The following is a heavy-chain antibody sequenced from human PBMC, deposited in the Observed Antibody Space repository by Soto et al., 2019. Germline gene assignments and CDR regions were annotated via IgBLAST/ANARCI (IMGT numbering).Heavy chain of an antibody. V-gene: IGHV3-23*01. CDR2: ISCSGGTT. J-gene: IGHJ4*02. D-gene: IGHD6-19*01. CDR3: AKGLVGGIIYYCHX. Sequence: PLGSLRVSCAAAGFTFNTYAMTWVRQAPGKGLEWVSAISCSGGTTYYAYSVKGRLTISRDNSKNTLFLEMNSLRADDTAVYYCAKGLVGGIIYYCHXWGQGTPVTVSX. CDR1: GFTFNTYA.